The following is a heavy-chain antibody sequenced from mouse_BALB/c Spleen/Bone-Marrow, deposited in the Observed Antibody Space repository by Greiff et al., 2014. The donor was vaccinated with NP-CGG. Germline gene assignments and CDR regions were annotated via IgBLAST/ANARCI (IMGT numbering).Heavy chain of an antibody. CDR1: GYTFTSYY. J-gene: IGHJ3*01. Sequence: QVQLQQPGAELVKPGASVKLSCKASGYTFTSYYMYWVKQRPGQGLEWIGEITPSNGDTNFNEKSKSKATLTVDKSSSTAYMQLSSLTSEDSAVYYCSREGAYWGQGTLVTVSA. V-gene: IGHV1S81*02. CDR3: SREGAY. CDR2: ITPSNGDT.